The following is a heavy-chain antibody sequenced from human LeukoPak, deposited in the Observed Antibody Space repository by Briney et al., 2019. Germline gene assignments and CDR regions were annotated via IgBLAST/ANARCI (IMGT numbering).Heavy chain of an antibody. D-gene: IGHD1-26*01. V-gene: IGHV3-48*04. Sequence: GGSLRLSCAASGFTFSSYSMNWVRQAPGKGLEWVSYISSSSSTIYYADSVKGRFTISRDNAEKSLYLQMNSLRAEDTAVYYCARDYSGSYYGYMVNWGQGTLVTVSS. CDR2: ISSSSSTI. CDR1: GFTFSSYS. CDR3: ARDYSGSYYGYMVN. J-gene: IGHJ4*02.